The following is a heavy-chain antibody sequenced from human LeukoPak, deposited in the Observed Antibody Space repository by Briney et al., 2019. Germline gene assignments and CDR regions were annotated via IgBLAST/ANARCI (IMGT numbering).Heavy chain of an antibody. CDR1: GFTFHDYT. Sequence: GGSLRLSCAASGFTFHDYTMQWVRQVPGKGLEWVSLISWDGGSTYYADSVKGRFTISRDNSKNSLYLQMNSLRSEDTALYYCAKGGDSSGYYFDYWGQGTLVTVSS. J-gene: IGHJ4*02. D-gene: IGHD3-22*01. CDR2: ISWDGGST. CDR3: AKGGDSSGYYFDY. V-gene: IGHV3-43*01.